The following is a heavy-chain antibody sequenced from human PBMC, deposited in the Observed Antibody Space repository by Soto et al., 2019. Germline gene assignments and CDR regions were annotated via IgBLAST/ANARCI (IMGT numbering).Heavy chain of an antibody. V-gene: IGHV3-23*01. D-gene: IGHD2-15*01. CDR2: ISGSGGST. Sequence: GGSLRLSCAASGSTFSSYAMSWVRQAPGKGLEWVSAISGSGGSTYYADSVKGRFTISRDNSKNTLYLQMNSLRAEDTAVYYCAKNWGIQLGYCSGGSCYGDAFDIWGQGTMVTVSS. CDR1: GSTFSSYA. J-gene: IGHJ3*02. CDR3: AKNWGIQLGYCSGGSCYGDAFDI.